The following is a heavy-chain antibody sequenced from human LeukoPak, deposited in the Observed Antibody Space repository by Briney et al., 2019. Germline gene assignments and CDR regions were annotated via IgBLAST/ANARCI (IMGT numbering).Heavy chain of an antibody. V-gene: IGHV1-46*01. CDR2: INPSGGST. D-gene: IGHD4-23*01. CDR3: ARDPYDYGGNLDY. Sequence: ASVKVSCKASGGTFSSYAISWVRQAPGQGLEWMGIINPSGGSTSYAQKFQGRVTMTRDTSTSTVYMELSSLRSEDTAVYYCARDPYDYGGNLDYWGQGTLVTVSS. CDR1: GGTFSSYA. J-gene: IGHJ4*02.